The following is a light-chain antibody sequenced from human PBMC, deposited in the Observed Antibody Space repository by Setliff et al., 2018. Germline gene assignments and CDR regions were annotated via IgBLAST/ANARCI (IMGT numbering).Light chain of an antibody. Sequence: SVLTQPPSASGSPGQSLTISCTGTSSDVGAYNSVSWYQQHPGKAPKLMIYEVTKRPSGVPDRFSGSKSGNTASLTVSGLQADDEADYFCSSYAASYNPYVFGTGTKVTVL. CDR2: EVT. V-gene: IGLV2-8*01. J-gene: IGLJ1*01. CDR1: SSDVGAYNS. CDR3: SSYAASYNPYV.